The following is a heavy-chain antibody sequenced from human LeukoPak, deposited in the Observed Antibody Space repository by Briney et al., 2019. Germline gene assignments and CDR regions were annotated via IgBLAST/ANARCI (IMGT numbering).Heavy chain of an antibody. CDR2: ISGSGGST. CDR1: GFTFSSYG. Sequence: GGTLRLSCAASGFTFSSYGMSWVRQAPGKGLEWVSAISGSGGSTYYADSVKGRFTISRDKSKNTLYLQMNSLRAEDTAVYYCAKIAPSSGHPLGFDYWGQGTLVTVSS. D-gene: IGHD3-22*01. J-gene: IGHJ4*02. CDR3: AKIAPSSGHPLGFDY. V-gene: IGHV3-23*01.